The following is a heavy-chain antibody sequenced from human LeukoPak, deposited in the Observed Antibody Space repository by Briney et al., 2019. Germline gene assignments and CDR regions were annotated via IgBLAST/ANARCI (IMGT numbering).Heavy chain of an antibody. Sequence: ASVKVSCKASGYTFISYGISWVRQAPAQGLGWMGWISVYNGETNCAQNLQRRVTMTTDTSTSTAYMELRSLRSDDTAVYYYARGLGVVTAQSEQPKPRYFDLWGRGTQATVSS. J-gene: IGHJ2*01. CDR2: ISVYNGET. CDR1: GYTFISYG. CDR3: ARGLGVVTAQSEQPKPRYFDL. V-gene: IGHV1-18*01. D-gene: IGHD2-21*02.